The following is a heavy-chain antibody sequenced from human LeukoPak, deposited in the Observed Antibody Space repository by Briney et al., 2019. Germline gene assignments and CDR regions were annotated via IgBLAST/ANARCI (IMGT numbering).Heavy chain of an antibody. CDR1: GYTFTSYG. CDR3: ARDQGMGIAAADFDY. D-gene: IGHD6-13*01. J-gene: IGHJ4*02. Sequence: ASVKVSCKASGYTFTSYGISWVRQAPGQGLEWMGWISAYNGNTNYAQKLQGRVTMTTDTSTSTAYMELRSLRSDDTAVYYCARDQGMGIAAADFDYWGQGTLVTVSS. V-gene: IGHV1-18*01. CDR2: ISAYNGNT.